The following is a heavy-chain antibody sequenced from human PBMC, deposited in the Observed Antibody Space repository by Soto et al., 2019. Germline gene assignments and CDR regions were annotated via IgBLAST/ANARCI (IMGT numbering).Heavy chain of an antibody. D-gene: IGHD3-10*01. J-gene: IGHJ4*02. V-gene: IGHV4-30-4*01. CDR1: GGSISSGDYY. CDR3: ARDHYGSGSYNY. CDR2: IYYSGST. Sequence: KPSETLSLTCTVSGGSISSGDYYWSWIRQPPGKGLEWIGYIYYSGSTYYNPSLKSRVTISVDTSKNQFSLKLSSVTAADTAVYYCARDHYGSGSYNYWGQGTLVTVSS.